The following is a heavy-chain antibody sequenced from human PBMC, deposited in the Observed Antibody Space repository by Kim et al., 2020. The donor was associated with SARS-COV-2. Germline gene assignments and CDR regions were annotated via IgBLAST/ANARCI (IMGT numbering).Heavy chain of an antibody. CDR2: ISGSGGST. CDR1: GFTFSSYA. J-gene: IGHJ4*02. CDR3: ANSLGGDEIVVVITFDY. Sequence: GGSLRLSRAASGFTFSSYAMSWVRQAPGKGLEWVSAISGSGGSTYYADSVKGRFTISRDNSKNTLYLQMNSLRAEDTAVYYCANSLGGDEIVVVITFDYWGQGTLVTVSS. V-gene: IGHV3-23*01. D-gene: IGHD3-22*01.